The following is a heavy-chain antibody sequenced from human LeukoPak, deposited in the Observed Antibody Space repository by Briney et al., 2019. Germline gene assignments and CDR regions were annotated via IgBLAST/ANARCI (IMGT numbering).Heavy chain of an antibody. CDR2: ISYDGSNK. J-gene: IGHJ4*02. CDR1: GFTFSSYG. V-gene: IGHV3-30*03. CDR3: ATSSIALAGTVDY. Sequence: GGSLRLSCAASGFTFSSYGMHWVRQAPGKGLEWVAVISYDGSNKYYPDSVKGRFTISRDNSKNTLYLQMSSLRAEDTAVYYCATSSIALAGTVDYWGQGTLVTVSS. D-gene: IGHD6-19*01.